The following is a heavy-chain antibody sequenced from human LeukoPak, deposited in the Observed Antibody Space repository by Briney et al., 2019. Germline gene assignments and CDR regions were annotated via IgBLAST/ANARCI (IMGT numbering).Heavy chain of an antibody. D-gene: IGHD2-2*01. CDR2: FSTGGST. J-gene: IGHJ4*02. CDR1: GASISSYY. Sequence: SETLSLTCTVSGASISSYYWSWIRQPAGKGLEWVGRFSTGGSTNYNPSLKSRVTMSVDTSKNQFSLKLTSVTAADTAVYYCAASKSGTTSWPHYWGQGTLVTVSS. CDR3: AASKSGTTSWPHY. V-gene: IGHV4-4*07.